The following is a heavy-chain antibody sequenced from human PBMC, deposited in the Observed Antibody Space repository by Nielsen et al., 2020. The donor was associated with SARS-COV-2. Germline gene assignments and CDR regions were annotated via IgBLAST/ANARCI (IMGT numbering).Heavy chain of an antibody. CDR1: GYTFTGYY. V-gene: IGHV1-2*04. CDR2: INPNSGST. CDR3: ARDDRRLRKGGMDV. Sequence: ASVKVSCKASGYTFTGYYMHWVRQAPGQGLEWMGWINPNSGSTNYAQKFQGWVTMTRDTSISTAYMELSRLRSDDTAVYYCARDDRRLRKGGMDVWGQGTTVTVSS. D-gene: IGHD6-25*01. J-gene: IGHJ6*02.